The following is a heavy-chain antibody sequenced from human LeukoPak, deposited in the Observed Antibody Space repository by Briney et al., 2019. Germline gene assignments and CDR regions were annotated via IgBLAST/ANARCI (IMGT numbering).Heavy chain of an antibody. J-gene: IGHJ5*02. V-gene: IGHV1-69*05. CDR1: GYTFTGYY. D-gene: IGHD6-13*01. CDR3: ARVQQLVRGANWFDP. CDR2: IIPIFGTA. Sequence: ASVKVSCKASGYTFTGYYMHWVRQAPGQGLEWMGGIIPIFGTANYAQKFQGRVTITTDESTSTAYMELSSLRSEDTAVYYCARVQQLVRGANWFDPWGQGTLVTVSS.